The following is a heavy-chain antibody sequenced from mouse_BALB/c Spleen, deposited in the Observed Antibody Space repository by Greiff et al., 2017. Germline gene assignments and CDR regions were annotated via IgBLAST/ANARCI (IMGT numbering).Heavy chain of an antibody. CDR3: ARIMITTLDY. V-gene: IGHV14-3*02. CDR1: GFNIKDTY. Sequence: EVKLVESGAELVKPGASVKLSCTASGFNIKDTYMHWVKQRPEQGLEWIGRIDPANGNTKYDPKFQGKATITADTSSNTAYLQLSSLTSEDTAVYYCARIMITTLDYWGQGTTLTVSS. CDR2: IDPANGNT. D-gene: IGHD2-4*01. J-gene: IGHJ2*01.